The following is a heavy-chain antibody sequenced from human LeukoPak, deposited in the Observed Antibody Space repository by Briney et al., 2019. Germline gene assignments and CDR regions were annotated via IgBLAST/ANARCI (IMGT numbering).Heavy chain of an antibody. V-gene: IGHV3-7*01. D-gene: IGHD6-13*01. J-gene: IGHJ4*02. Sequence: PGGSLRLSCAASGFTFSTYSMNWVRQSPGKGLEWVANIKQDGSEKYYVDSVKGRFTISRDNAKNSLYLQMNSLRAEDTAVYYCVRALAAGSYWGRGALVTVSS. CDR2: IKQDGSEK. CDR3: VRALAAGSY. CDR1: GFTFSTYS.